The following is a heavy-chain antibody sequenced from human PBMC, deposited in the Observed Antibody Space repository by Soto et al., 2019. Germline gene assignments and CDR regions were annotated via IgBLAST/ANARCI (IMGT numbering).Heavy chain of an antibody. CDR2: IRGGQGGT. CDR1: GFTLSDHY. D-gene: IGHD2-2*01. Sequence: GGSLRLSCAGSGFTLSDHYIDWVRQAPGKGLEWVAAIRGGQGGTFYADSVRGRFIISRDDSKNTLYLQMNSLRAEDTAVHYCAKDLMPKRGQFDYWGQGTLVTVSS. V-gene: IGHV3-23*01. J-gene: IGHJ4*02. CDR3: AKDLMPKRGQFDY.